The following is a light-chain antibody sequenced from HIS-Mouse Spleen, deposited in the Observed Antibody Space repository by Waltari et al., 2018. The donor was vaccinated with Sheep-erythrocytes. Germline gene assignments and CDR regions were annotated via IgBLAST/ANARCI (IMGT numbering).Light chain of an antibody. Sequence: QSALTQPPSASGSPGQSVPIPCTGTSSAVGGYNYVSWYQQHPGKAPKLMIYEVSKRPSGVPDRFSGSKSGNTASLTVSVLQAEDEADYYCSSYAGSNNWVFGGGTKLTVL. CDR1: SSAVGGYNY. V-gene: IGLV2-8*01. CDR3: SSYAGSNNWV. CDR2: EVS. J-gene: IGLJ3*02.